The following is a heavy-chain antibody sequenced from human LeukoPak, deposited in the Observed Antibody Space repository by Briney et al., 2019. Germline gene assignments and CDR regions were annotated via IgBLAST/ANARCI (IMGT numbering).Heavy chain of an antibody. Sequence: GRSLRLSCAASGFTFSTYVMHWVRQAPGKGLEWVALIPYDGNNKYYADSVKGRFTISRDNSKNTLYLQMNSLRAESTAVYYCARDFFSGSGSYRAFDIWGHGTVVTVSS. V-gene: IGHV3-30-3*01. CDR1: GFTFSTYV. D-gene: IGHD3-10*01. CDR3: ARDFFSGSGSYRAFDI. CDR2: IPYDGNNK. J-gene: IGHJ3*02.